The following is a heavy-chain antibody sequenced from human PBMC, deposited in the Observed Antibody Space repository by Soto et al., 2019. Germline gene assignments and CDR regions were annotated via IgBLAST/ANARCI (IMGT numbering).Heavy chain of an antibody. J-gene: IGHJ5*02. Sequence: QVTLKESGPVLVKPTETLTLRCTVSGLSITDSEMGVSWIRQPPGQPLEWLAHIDSSVEKSYRTFLKSRLAISKDPSKSQIVLTMTNMDPADTATYYCARRHLAVAVSPWFDPWGQGIPVTVSS. CDR3: ARRHLAVAVSPWFDP. V-gene: IGHV2-26*01. CDR1: GLSITDSEMG. CDR2: IDSSVEK. D-gene: IGHD6-19*01.